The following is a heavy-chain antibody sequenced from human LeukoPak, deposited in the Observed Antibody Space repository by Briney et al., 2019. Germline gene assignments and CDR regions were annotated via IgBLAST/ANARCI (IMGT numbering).Heavy chain of an antibody. CDR1: GFTFSDYY. V-gene: IGHV3-11*01. J-gene: IGHJ4*02. CDR2: ISSSGSTI. Sequence: GGSLRLSCAASGFTFSDYYMSWIRQAPGKRLEWVSYISSSGSTIYYADSVKGRFTISRDNAKNSLYLQMNSLRAEDTAVYYCARYRITMVQGVTVFDYWGQGTLVTASS. CDR3: ARYRITMVQGVTVFDY. D-gene: IGHD3-10*01.